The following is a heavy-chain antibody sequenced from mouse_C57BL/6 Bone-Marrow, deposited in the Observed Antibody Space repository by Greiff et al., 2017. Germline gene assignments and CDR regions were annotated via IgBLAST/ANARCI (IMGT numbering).Heavy chain of an antibody. D-gene: IGHD2-3*01. J-gene: IGHJ3*01. V-gene: IGHV1-76*01. CDR1: GYTFTDYC. CDR3: ARGRWLLGAWFAY. CDR2: IYPGSGNT. Sequence: QVQLKQSGAELVRPGASVKLSCKASGYTFTDYCIHWVKQRPGQGLEWIARIYPGSGNTYYNEKFKGKATLTAEKSSSTAYMQLSSLTSEDSAVYFCARGRWLLGAWFAYWGQGTLVTVSA.